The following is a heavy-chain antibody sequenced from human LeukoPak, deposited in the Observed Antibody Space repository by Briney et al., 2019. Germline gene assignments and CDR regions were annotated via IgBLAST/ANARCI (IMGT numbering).Heavy chain of an antibody. J-gene: IGHJ6*03. CDR2: ISSSSSYI. D-gene: IGHD1-26*01. CDR1: GFTFSSYS. Sequence: GGSLRLSCAASGFTFSSYSMNWVSQAPGKGLEWVSSISSSSSYIYYADSVKGRFTISRDNANKSLYLQINSLRVEDTAVYYCARAYSERYGLGYYYMDVWGKGTTVTVSS. V-gene: IGHV3-21*01. CDR3: ARAYSERYGLGYYYMDV.